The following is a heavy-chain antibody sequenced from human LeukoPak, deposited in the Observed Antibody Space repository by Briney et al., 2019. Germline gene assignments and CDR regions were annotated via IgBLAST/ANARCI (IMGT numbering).Heavy chain of an antibody. Sequence: SVKVSCKASGGTFSSYAISWVRQAPGQGLEWMGRIIPIFGTANYAQKFQGRVTITTDESTSTAYVELSSLRSEDTAVYYCARTSGYSGSYAFDIWGQGTMVTVSS. J-gene: IGHJ3*02. D-gene: IGHD1-26*01. V-gene: IGHV1-69*05. CDR2: IIPIFGTA. CDR1: GGTFSSYA. CDR3: ARTSGYSGSYAFDI.